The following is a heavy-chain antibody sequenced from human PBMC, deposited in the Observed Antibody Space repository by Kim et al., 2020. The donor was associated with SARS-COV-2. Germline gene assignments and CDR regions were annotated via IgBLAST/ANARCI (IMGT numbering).Heavy chain of an antibody. Sequence: NYHPTLKSRVTISVDTSNNQCSLKLSSVTAADTAVYYCARGGGGSYSDFDYWGQGTLVTVSS. V-gene: IGHV4-34*01. D-gene: IGHD1-26*01. CDR3: ARGGGGSYSDFDY. J-gene: IGHJ4*02.